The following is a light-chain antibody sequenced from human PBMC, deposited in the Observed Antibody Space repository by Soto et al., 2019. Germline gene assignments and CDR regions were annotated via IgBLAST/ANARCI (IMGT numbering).Light chain of an antibody. CDR1: SSDVGGYNY. J-gene: IGLJ1*01. V-gene: IGLV2-14*01. Sequence: QSALTQPASVSGSPGQSNAISCTGTSSDVGGYNYVSWYQQHPGKAPTVMIYDVSNRPSGVSNRFSGSKSGNTASLTISGLQADDEADYYCSSYTSSSTYVFGTGTKVTVL. CDR3: SSYTSSSTYV. CDR2: DVS.